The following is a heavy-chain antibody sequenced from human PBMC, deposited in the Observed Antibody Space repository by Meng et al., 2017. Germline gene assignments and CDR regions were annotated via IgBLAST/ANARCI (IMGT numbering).Heavy chain of an antibody. CDR3: ARSGIVGATTSYYYGMDV. CDR1: GGTFSSYA. V-gene: IGHV1-69*05. CDR2: IIPIFGTA. J-gene: IGHJ6*02. D-gene: IGHD1-26*01. Sequence: SVKVSCKASGGTFSSYAISWVRQAPGQGLEWMGGIIPIFGTANYAQKFQGRVTMTTDESTSTAYMELSSLRSEDTAVYYCARSGIVGATTSYYYGMDVWGQGSTVTVSS.